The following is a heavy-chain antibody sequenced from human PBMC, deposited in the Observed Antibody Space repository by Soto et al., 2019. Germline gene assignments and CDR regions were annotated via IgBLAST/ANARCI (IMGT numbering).Heavy chain of an antibody. V-gene: IGHV2-70*01. CDR2: IDWDDDK. CDR3: ARNFYDTGNHYARIDY. Sequence: ESGPTLVNPTQTLTLTCTLSGFSFSTSGMCVSWIRQPPGKALEWLALIDWDDDKFYLTSLKTRLTISRDTSKNQVVLTMTNMDPLDTATYYCARNFYDTGNHYARIDYWGPGTXVTVSS. D-gene: IGHD3-22*01. CDR1: GFSFSTSGMC. J-gene: IGHJ4*02.